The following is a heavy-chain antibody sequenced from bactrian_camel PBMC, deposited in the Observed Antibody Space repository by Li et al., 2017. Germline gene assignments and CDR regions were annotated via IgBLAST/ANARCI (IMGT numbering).Heavy chain of an antibody. Sequence: HVQLVESGGESVQAGGSLKLSCVASKDIDILCGMDWYRMAPGNMRVKVSSIKKDGATTYADFAKDRFSISQDKDKNIVYLQMNGLRPEDTAMYYCAAHYAIHSTSPCPQSPNYWGQGTQVTVS. D-gene: IGHD1*01. V-gene: IGHV3S53*01. CDR3: AAHYAIHSTSPCPQSPNY. J-gene: IGHJ4*01. CDR1: KDIDILCG. CDR2: IKKDGAT.